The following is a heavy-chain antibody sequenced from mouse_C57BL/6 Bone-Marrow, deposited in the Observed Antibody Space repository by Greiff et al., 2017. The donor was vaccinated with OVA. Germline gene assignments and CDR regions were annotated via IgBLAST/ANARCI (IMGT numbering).Heavy chain of an antibody. CDR3: VRDYGNYFDY. J-gene: IGHJ2*01. Sequence: EVHLEESGAGMVQPKGSLKLSCAASGFSFNTYAMNWVRQAPGKGMGWVARIRSKSNNDATYYADSVKDRFTISRDDSESMLYLQMNDVKTEDAAMYCCVRDYGNYFDYWGQGTTLTVSS. V-gene: IGHV10-1*01. CDR1: GFSFNTYA. D-gene: IGHD2-1*01. CDR2: IRSKSNNDAT.